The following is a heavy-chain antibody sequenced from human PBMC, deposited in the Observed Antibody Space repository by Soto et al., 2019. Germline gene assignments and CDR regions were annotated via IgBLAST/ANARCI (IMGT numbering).Heavy chain of an antibody. CDR3: ARDLRVTPPWRPEYYFDS. J-gene: IGHJ4*02. CDR1: GYTFTSYG. V-gene: IGHV1-18*01. CDR2: ISAYNGNT. D-gene: IGHD3-10*01. Sequence: ASVKVSCKASGYTFTSYGISWVRQAPGQGLEWMGWISAYNGNTNYAQKLQGRVTMTTDTSTSTAYMELRSLRSDDTAVYYCARDLRVTPPWRPEYYFDSWGQATLVTVPQ.